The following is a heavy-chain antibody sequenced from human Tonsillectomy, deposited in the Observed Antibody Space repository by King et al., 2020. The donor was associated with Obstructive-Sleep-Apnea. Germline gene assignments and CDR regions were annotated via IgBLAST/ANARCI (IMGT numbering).Heavy chain of an antibody. CDR2: MNPNSGNT. J-gene: IGHJ4*02. Sequence: VQLVESGAEVKKPGASVKVSCKASGYTFTSYDVNWVRQATGQGLEWMGWMNPNSGNTGYEQKFQGRVTMTRNTSISTAYMELSSLRSEDTAVYYCGRVGRYGEYFDYWGQGTLVTVSS. D-gene: IGHD4-17*01. V-gene: IGHV1-8*01. CDR1: GYTFTSYD. CDR3: GRVGRYGEYFDY.